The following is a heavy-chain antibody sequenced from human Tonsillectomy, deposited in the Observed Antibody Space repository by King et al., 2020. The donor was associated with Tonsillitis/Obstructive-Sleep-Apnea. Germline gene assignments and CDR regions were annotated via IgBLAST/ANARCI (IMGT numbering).Heavy chain of an antibody. CDR3: AREMITFGGVIDAFDL. Sequence: QLVQSGAEVKKPGASVKVSCKASGYTFTSYDINWVRQATGQGLEWMGWMNPNSGNTGYARKFQGRVTMTRNTSISTAYMELSSLRSEDTAVYYCAREMITFGGVIDAFDLWGRGTLVTVSS. J-gene: IGHJ2*01. CDR2: MNPNSGNT. D-gene: IGHD3-16*02. V-gene: IGHV1-8*01. CDR1: GYTFTSYD.